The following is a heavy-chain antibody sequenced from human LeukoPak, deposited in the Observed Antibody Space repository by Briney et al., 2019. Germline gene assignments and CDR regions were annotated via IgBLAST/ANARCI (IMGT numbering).Heavy chain of an antibody. CDR2: IYHSGTT. CDR3: ARQLAYCGGDCYQDAFDI. Sequence: GFTFSSYGMHWVRQPPGKGLEWIGEIYHSGTTNYNPSLKSRVTISLDKSRNQFSLKLSSVTAADTAVYYCARQLAYCGGDCYQDAFDIWGQGTMVTVSS. D-gene: IGHD2-21*02. CDR1: GFTFSSYG. J-gene: IGHJ3*02. V-gene: IGHV4-4*02.